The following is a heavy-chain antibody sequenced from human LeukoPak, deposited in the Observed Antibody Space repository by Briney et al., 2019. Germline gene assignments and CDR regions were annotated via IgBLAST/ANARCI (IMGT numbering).Heavy chain of an antibody. V-gene: IGHV1-69*01. CDR1: GGTFSSYA. CDR2: IIPIFGTA. J-gene: IGHJ4*02. D-gene: IGHD1-26*01. Sequence: SVKVPCKASGGTFSSYAISWVRQAPGQGLEWMGGIIPIFGTANYAQKFQGRVTITADESTSTAYMELSSLRSEDTAVYYCARRAPYSGSYYLLDYWGQGTLVTVSS. CDR3: ARRAPYSGSYYLLDY.